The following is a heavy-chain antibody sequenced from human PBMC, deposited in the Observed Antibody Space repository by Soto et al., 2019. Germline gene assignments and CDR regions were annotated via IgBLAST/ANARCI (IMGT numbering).Heavy chain of an antibody. CDR2: INPSGGST. CDR1: GYTFTSYY. J-gene: IGHJ5*02. CDR3: ARRAVYYGSGSYYNVVSWFDP. D-gene: IGHD3-10*01. V-gene: IGHV1-46*03. Sequence: ASVKVSCKESGYTFTSYYMHWVRQAPGQGLEWMGIINPSGGSTSYAQKFQGRVTMTRDTSTSTVYMELSSLRSEDTAVYYCARRAVYYGSGSYYNVVSWFDPWGQGTLVTVS.